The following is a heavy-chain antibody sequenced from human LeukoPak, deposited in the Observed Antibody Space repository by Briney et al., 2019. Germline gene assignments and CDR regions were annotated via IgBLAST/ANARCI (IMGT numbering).Heavy chain of an antibody. V-gene: IGHV3-30*18. J-gene: IGHJ4*02. CDR1: GFTFSTYG. CDR2: TSNDGSNK. CDR3: AKGAGWYGPFDY. D-gene: IGHD3-10*01. Sequence: PGRSLRLSCAASGFTFSTYGMHWVRQAPGKGLEWVAVTSNDGSNKYYADSVKGRFTISRDNSKNTPYLQMNSLRAEDTAVYYCAKGAGWYGPFDYWGQGTLVTVSS.